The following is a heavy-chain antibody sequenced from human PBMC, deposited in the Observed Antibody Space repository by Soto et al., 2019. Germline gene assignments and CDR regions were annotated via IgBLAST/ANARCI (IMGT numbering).Heavy chain of an antibody. CDR2: IIPIFGTA. CDR3: ARGSGGGYHGY. D-gene: IGHD3-22*01. V-gene: IGHV1-69*13. J-gene: IGHJ4*02. Sequence: ASVKVSCKASGGTFSSYAISWVRQAPGQGLEWMGGIIPIFGTANYAQKFQDRVTITADESTSTAYMELSSLRSEDTAVYYCARGSGGGYHGYWARGTLVPVSS. CDR1: GGTFSSYA.